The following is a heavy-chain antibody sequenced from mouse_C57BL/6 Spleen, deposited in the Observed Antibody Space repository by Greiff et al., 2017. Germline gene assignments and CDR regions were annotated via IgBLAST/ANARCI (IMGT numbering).Heavy chain of an antibody. J-gene: IGHJ4*01. Sequence: EVQVVESGGGLVQPKGSLKLSCAASGFSFNTYAMNWVRQAPGKGLEWVARIRSKSNNYATYYADSVKDRFTISRDDSESMLYLQMNNLKTEDTAMYYCVTTTVCAMDYWGQGTSVTVSS. CDR1: GFSFNTYA. D-gene: IGHD1-1*01. CDR3: VTTTVCAMDY. V-gene: IGHV10-1*01. CDR2: IRSKSNNYAT.